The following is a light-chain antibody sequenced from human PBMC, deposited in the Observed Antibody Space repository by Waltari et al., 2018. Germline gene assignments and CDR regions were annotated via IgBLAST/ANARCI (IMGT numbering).Light chain of an antibody. CDR2: ATS. Sequence: DVQMTQSPSSLSASVGDRVTITCQASQDISNYLNWYPQKPGKDPNLLIYATSNLESGVPSRFSGSGSGTLFTFTISSLQPEDIATYYCQQYDSLPLTFGPGTTVDV. CDR3: QQYDSLPLT. CDR1: QDISNY. V-gene: IGKV1-33*01. J-gene: IGKJ3*01.